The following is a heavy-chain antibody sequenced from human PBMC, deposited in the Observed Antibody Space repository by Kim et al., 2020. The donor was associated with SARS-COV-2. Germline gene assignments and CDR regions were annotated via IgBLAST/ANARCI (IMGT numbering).Heavy chain of an antibody. J-gene: IGHJ5*02. Sequence: SETLSLTCTVSGGSISSGGYYWSWIRQHPGKGLEWIGYIYYSGSTYYNPSLKSRVTISVETSKNQFSLKLSSVTAADTAVYYCARGGTIFGVLNWFDPWGQGTLVTVSS. V-gene: IGHV4-31*03. CDR1: GGSISSGGYY. D-gene: IGHD3-3*01. CDR2: IYYSGST. CDR3: ARGGTIFGVLNWFDP.